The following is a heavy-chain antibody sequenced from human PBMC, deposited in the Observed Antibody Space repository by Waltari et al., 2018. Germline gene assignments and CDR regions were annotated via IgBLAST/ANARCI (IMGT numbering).Heavy chain of an antibody. CDR2: IYYSGST. J-gene: IGHJ4*02. CDR1: GGSISSRSYY. V-gene: IGHV4-39*01. CDR3: ATLPWELLGY. D-gene: IGHD1-26*01. Sequence: QLQLQEWGPGLVKPSETLSLTCTVSGGSISSRSYYWGWIRQPPGKGLEWIGSIYYSGSTYYNPSLKSRVTISVDTSKNQFSLKLSSVTAADTAVYYCATLPWELLGYWGQGTLVTVSS.